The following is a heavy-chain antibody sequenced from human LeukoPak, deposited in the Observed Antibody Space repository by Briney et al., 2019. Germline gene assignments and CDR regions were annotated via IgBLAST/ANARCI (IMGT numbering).Heavy chain of an antibody. CDR3: ARGGSGISNAFDI. V-gene: IGHV4-59*01. Sequence: SETLSLTCSVSGGSISSYYWSWIRQPPGKGLEWIGYLYYSGSSNSNPSLKSRVTMSVDTSKNQFSLKLRSVTAADTAVYYCARGGSGISNAFDIWGQGTMVTVSS. CDR2: LYYSGSS. J-gene: IGHJ3*02. D-gene: IGHD3-10*01. CDR1: GGSISSYY.